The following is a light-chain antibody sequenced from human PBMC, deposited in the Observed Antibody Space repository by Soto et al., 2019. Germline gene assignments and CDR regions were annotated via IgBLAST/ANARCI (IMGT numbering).Light chain of an antibody. Sequence: EVVLTQSPATLSLSPGERATLSCRASQSVTKYLAGYQQKPGQALRPLFYDVSKRATGIPARFSGSGSETDFTLTISSLEPGDFAVYYCHQRSNWPLTFGGGTKLEIK. CDR1: QSVTKY. CDR2: DVS. V-gene: IGKV3-11*01. CDR3: HQRSNWPLT. J-gene: IGKJ4*01.